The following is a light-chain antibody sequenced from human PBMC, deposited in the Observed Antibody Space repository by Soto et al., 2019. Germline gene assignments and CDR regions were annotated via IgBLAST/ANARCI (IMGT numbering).Light chain of an antibody. CDR1: QTVSSD. Sequence: GLTHSAPTRVVSGKRVDIVCCRAGQTVSSDLAWYQQKPGQAPRLLIYGASTRASGMQARLCGSGLGSRFSFSISILKSEAFAVYYCLKYYTWWRFGQGTKVDIK. CDR2: GAS. V-gene: IGKV3-15*01. J-gene: IGKJ1*01. CDR3: LKYYTWWR.